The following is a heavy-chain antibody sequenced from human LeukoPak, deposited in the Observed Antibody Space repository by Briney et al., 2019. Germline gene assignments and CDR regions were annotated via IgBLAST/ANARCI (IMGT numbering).Heavy chain of an antibody. CDR2: ISSSGSTI. CDR1: GFTFSDYY. V-gene: IGHV3-11*01. CDR3: AREAAYSSGPYGMDV. D-gene: IGHD6-19*01. Sequence: MSGGSLRLSCAASGFTFSDYYMSWIRQAPGKGLEWVSFISSSGSTIYYADSVKGRFTISRDNAKNSLYLQMNSLRAEDTAVYYCAREAAYSSGPYGMDVWGQGTTVTVSS. J-gene: IGHJ6*02.